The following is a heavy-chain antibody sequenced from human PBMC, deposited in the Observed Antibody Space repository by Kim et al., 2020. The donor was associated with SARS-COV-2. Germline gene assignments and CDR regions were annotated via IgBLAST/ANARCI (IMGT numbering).Heavy chain of an antibody. Sequence: SETMSLTCTVSGGSISSYYWSWIRQPPGKGLEWIGYIYYSGSTNYNPSLKSRVTISVDTSKNQFSLKLSSVTAADTAVYYCASVPASGTNGWRDYWGQGTLVTVSS. CDR1: GGSISSYY. CDR2: IYYSGST. J-gene: IGHJ4*02. CDR3: ASVPASGTNGWRDY. D-gene: IGHD2-8*01. V-gene: IGHV4-59*01.